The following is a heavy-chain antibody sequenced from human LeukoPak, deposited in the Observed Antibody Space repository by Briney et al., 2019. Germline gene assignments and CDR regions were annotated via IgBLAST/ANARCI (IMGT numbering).Heavy chain of an antibody. CDR3: ARGAPPGSFDY. J-gene: IGHJ4*02. Sequence: GGSLRLSCAASGFTFNNYPMHWVRQAPGKGLESVSAISGSGGSMYYANSVRGRFTISRDNSNNTLYLQMGSLRAEDTAVYYCARGAPPGSFDYWGQGTLATVSS. CDR2: ISGSGGSM. D-gene: IGHD6-6*01. CDR1: GFTFNNYP. V-gene: IGHV3-64*01.